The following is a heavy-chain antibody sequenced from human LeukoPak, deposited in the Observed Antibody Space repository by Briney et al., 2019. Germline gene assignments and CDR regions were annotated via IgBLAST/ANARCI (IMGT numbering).Heavy chain of an antibody. CDR3: AVEYSSSSN. Sequence: GGSLRLSCAASGFTFSDYYMSWIRQAPGKGLEWVSYISSSGSTKYYADSVKGRFTISRDNSKNTLYLQMNSLRAEDTAVYYCAVEYSSSSNWGQGTLVTVSS. CDR2: ISSSGSTK. V-gene: IGHV3-11*01. D-gene: IGHD6-6*01. CDR1: GFTFSDYY. J-gene: IGHJ4*02.